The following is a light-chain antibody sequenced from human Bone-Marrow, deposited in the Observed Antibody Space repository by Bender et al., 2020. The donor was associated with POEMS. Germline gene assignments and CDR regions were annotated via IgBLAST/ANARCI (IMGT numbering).Light chain of an antibody. J-gene: IGLJ3*02. CDR1: TSNIGKNY. Sequence: QSVLTQPPSVSAAPGQKVIISCSGSTSNIGKNYLSWHQQLPGTAPNLLIYINNQRPSGVPDRFSGSKSGTSASLAISGLQSEDEADYYCAAWEDSLNGWVFGGGTKLTVL. V-gene: IGLV1-44*01. CDR3: AAWEDSLNGWV. CDR2: INN.